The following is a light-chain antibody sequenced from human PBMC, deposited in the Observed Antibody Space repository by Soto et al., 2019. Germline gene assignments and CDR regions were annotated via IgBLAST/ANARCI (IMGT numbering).Light chain of an antibody. V-gene: IGKV1-5*01. CDR3: QQYESHSPWT. J-gene: IGKJ1*01. CDR2: DAS. Sequence: DIQMTQSPSALSASVGDRATITCRASQSISSWLAWYQQKPGKAPKLLIYDASTLQSGVPSRYNGSGSGTEFTLTISNLQPDDFATYDCQQYESHSPWTFGQGTKVEIK. CDR1: QSISSW.